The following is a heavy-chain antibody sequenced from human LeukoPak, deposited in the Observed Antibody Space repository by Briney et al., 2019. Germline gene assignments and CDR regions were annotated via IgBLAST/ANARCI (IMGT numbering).Heavy chain of an antibody. CDR2: IYYSGST. CDR1: GGSISGSSYY. D-gene: IGHD3-10*01. CDR3: ARQYGSGSK. J-gene: IGHJ4*02. Sequence: SETLSLTCTVSGGSISGSSYYWAWIRQPPGKGLEWIGGIYYSGSTYYNPSLKSRITISVDTSKNQFSLKVSSVTAADTAVYYCARQYGSGSKWGQGTLVTVSS. V-gene: IGHV4-39*01.